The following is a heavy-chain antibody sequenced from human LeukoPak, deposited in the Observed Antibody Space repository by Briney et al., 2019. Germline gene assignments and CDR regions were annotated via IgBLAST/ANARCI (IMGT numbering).Heavy chain of an antibody. CDR2: IQEDGKKE. Sequence: GGSLRLSCAASGFAFSNAWMSWVRQAPGKGLEWVANIQEDGKKENYVDSVRGRFTISRDNAKNSIYLQMNSLRVEDTAVYYCAKDIVGGGDDYWGQGTLVIVSS. CDR1: GFAFSNAW. J-gene: IGHJ4*02. CDR3: AKDIVGGGDDY. V-gene: IGHV3-7*01. D-gene: IGHD2-21*02.